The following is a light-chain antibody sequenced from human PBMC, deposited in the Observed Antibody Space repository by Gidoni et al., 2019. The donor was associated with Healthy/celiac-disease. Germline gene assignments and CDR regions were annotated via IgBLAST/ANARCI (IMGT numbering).Light chain of an antibody. J-gene: IGKJ1*01. Sequence: DIVMPQSPDSLAVSLGERATINCKSSQSVLYSSNNKNYLAWYQQKPGQPPKLLIYWASTRKSVVPDRFSGSGSGTDFTLTISSLQAEDVAVYYCQQYYSTPPTFXXXTKVEIK. CDR3: QQYYSTPPT. CDR2: WAS. CDR1: QSVLYSSNNKNY. V-gene: IGKV4-1*01.